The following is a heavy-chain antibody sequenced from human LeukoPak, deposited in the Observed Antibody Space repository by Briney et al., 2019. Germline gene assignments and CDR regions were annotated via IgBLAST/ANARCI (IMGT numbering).Heavy chain of an antibody. CDR2: VKSKSDGGTT. CDR1: GFTFSSYG. Sequence: GGSLRLSCAASGFTFSSYGMSWVRQAPGKGLEWVGRVKSKSDGGTTDYAAPVKDRFTISRDDSKNTLYLQMNSLKTEDTAVYYCTKGMATISYWGQGTLVTVSS. D-gene: IGHD5-24*01. J-gene: IGHJ4*02. V-gene: IGHV3-15*01. CDR3: TKGMATISY.